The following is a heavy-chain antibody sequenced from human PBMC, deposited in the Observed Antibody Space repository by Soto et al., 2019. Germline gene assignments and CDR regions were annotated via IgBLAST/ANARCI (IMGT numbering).Heavy chain of an antibody. J-gene: IGHJ3*02. CDR1: GYTFTSYG. Sequence: QVPLVQSGAEVKKPGASVKVSCKASGYTFTSYGISWVRQAPGQGLEWMGWISAYNGNTNYAQKLQGRVTMTTDTSTSTAYMELRSLRSDDTAVYYCARDRRYYYDSSGYYPDAFDIWGQGTMVTVSS. D-gene: IGHD3-22*01. CDR3: ARDRRYYYDSSGYYPDAFDI. CDR2: ISAYNGNT. V-gene: IGHV1-18*04.